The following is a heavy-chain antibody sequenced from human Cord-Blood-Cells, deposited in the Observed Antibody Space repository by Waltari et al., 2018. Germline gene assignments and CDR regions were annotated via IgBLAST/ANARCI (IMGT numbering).Heavy chain of an antibody. Sequence: QVQLQESGPGLVKPSETLSLTCTVSGGSISSYYWSWIRQPPGKGLEWIGYIYYSGSTNYNPSLKSRVTIAVDTSKNQFSLKLSSVTAADTAVYDCARDGLGGGNFDYWGQGTLVTVSS. J-gene: IGHJ4*02. CDR1: GGSISSYY. CDR2: IYYSGST. V-gene: IGHV4-59*01. D-gene: IGHD2-15*01. CDR3: ARDGLGGGNFDY.